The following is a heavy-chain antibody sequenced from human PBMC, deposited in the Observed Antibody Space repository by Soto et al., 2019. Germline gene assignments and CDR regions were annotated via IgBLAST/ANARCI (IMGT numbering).Heavy chain of an antibody. J-gene: IGHJ6*02. CDR1: GYTFTSYD. Sequence: QVQLVQSGAEVKKPGASVKVSCKASGYTFTSYDINWVRQATGQGLEWMGWMNPNSGNTGYAQKVQGRVTMTRNTSISTAYMELSSLRSEDTAVYYCARGCSSTSCYPIGFGDYYYGMDVWGQGTTVTVSS. CDR3: ARGCSSTSCYPIGFGDYYYGMDV. V-gene: IGHV1-8*01. CDR2: MNPNSGNT. D-gene: IGHD2-2*01.